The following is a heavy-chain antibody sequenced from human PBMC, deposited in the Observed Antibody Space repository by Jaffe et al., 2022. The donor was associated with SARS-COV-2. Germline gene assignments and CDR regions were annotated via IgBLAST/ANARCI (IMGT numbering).Heavy chain of an antibody. CDR2: IRSKAYGGTT. D-gene: IGHD5-12*01. J-gene: IGHJ4*02. Sequence: EVQLVESGGGLVKPGRSLRLSCTASGFTFGDYAMSWFRQAPGKGLEWVGFIRSKAYGGTTEYAASVKGRFTISRDDSKSIAYLQMNSLKTEDTAVYYCTRDKSWREGWLPEYYFDYWGQGTLVTVSS. CDR1: GFTFGDYA. V-gene: IGHV3-49*05. CDR3: TRDKSWREGWLPEYYFDY.